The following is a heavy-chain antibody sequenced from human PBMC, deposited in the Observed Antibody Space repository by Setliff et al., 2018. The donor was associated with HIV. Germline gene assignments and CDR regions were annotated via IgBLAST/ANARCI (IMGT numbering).Heavy chain of an antibody. J-gene: IGHJ4*02. CDR2: ISSSGVM. CDR3: VSSRSDFDY. V-gene: IGHV3-48*01. CDR1: GLTFSNAW. Sequence: GGSLRLSCAASGLTFSNAWMNWVRQAPGKGLEWISYISSSGVMYYADSVRGRFTISRDNGKNSLYLQMNSLRAEDTAVYYCVSSRSDFDYWGQGTLVTVSS. D-gene: IGHD6-13*01.